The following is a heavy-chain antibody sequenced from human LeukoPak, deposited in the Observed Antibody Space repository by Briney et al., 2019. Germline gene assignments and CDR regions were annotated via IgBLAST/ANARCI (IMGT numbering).Heavy chain of an antibody. J-gene: IGHJ4*02. Sequence: SSETLSLTCTVSGDSISSGDYYWSWIRQPAGKGLGRISSSGSTNYNPSLKSRVTISVDTSKNQFSLKLSSVTAADTAVYYCASFYYDYVWGSYRPSFDYWGQGTLVTVSS. V-gene: IGHV4-61*02. CDR2: ISSSGST. CDR3: ASFYYDYVWGSYRPSFDY. D-gene: IGHD3-16*02. CDR1: GDSISSGDYY.